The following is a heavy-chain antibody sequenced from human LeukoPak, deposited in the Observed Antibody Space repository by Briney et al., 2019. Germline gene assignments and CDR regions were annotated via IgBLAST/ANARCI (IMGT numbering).Heavy chain of an antibody. V-gene: IGHV3-33*01. CDR1: GFTFRSYC. CDR3: ARDTFQDCSGPRCYPTHFDY. D-gene: IGHD2-15*01. CDR2: IWYDGSNK. J-gene: IGHJ4*02. Sequence: GRSLSLSCAASGFTFRSYCMHWVRQAPGKGLEWVAVIWYDGSNKFYADYVKGRFTISRDNSKNTLHLQMKSLGAEDKAVYYCARDTFQDCSGPRCYPTHFDYWGQGTLVTVSS.